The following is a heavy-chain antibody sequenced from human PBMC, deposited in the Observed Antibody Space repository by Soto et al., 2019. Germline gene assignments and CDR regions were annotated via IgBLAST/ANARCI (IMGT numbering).Heavy chain of an antibody. CDR3: ARLLTIFGVVNPSWFDP. D-gene: IGHD3-3*01. V-gene: IGHV4-31*03. J-gene: IGHJ5*02. Sequence: SATLSLTCTVSGGSLNSGDYYWPWVRQHPGKGLEWIGYSHYSGSTYYNPSLRSRVTIAVDTSRNQFSLNLSSATAADTAVYYCARLLTIFGVVNPSWFDPWGQGTLVTVSS. CDR2: SHYSGST. CDR1: GGSLNSGDYY.